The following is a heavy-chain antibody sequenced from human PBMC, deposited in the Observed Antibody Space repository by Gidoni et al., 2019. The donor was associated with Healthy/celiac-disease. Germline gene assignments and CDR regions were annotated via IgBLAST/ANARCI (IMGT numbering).Heavy chain of an antibody. D-gene: IGHD6-19*01. V-gene: IGHV4-39*07. CDR3: ARDRSVGERQWLVRNYFDY. J-gene: IGHJ4*02. Sequence: QLQLPESGPGLVKPSETLSLTCTVSGGSISSSSYYWGWIRQPPGKGLEWIGSIYYSGSTYYNPSLKSRVTISVDTSKNQFSLKLSSVTAADTAVYYCARDRSVGERQWLVRNYFDYWGQGTLVTVSS. CDR2: IYYSGST. CDR1: GGSISSSSYY.